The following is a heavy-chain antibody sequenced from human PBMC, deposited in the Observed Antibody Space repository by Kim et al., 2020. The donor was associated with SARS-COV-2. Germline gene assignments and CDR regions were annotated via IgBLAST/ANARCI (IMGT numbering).Heavy chain of an antibody. V-gene: IGHV1-2*02. J-gene: IGHJ4*02. CDR3: ARNKGYSYGAPGTLDY. D-gene: IGHD5-18*01. CDR2: INPNSGGT. CDR1: GYTFTGYY. Sequence: ASVKVSCKASGYTFTGYYMHWVRQAPGQGLEWMGWINPNSGGTNYAQKFQGRVTMTRDTSISTAHMELSRLRSDDTAVYYCARNKGYSYGAPGTLDYWGQGTLVTVSS.